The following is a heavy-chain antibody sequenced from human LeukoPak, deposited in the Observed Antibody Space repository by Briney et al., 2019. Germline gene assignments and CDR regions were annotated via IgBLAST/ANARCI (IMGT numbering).Heavy chain of an antibody. Sequence: GGSLRLSCAASAITFSNYWMIWVRQAPGKGLEWVANINEDGSEKYYVGSVEGRFTISRDNAKNSLYLQMNSLRAEDSALYYCASSTYSSSPSWGQGTLVTVSS. J-gene: IGHJ5*02. CDR1: AITFSNYW. D-gene: IGHD6-6*01. CDR3: ASSTYSSSPS. V-gene: IGHV3-7*01. CDR2: INEDGSEK.